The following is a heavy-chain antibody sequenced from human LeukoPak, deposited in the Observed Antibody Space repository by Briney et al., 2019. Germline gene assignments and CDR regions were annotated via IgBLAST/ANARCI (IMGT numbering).Heavy chain of an antibody. Sequence: PGGSLRLSCAAPGFTFSGPWMNWIRQAPGKGLEWVANINEDGSEKYYVHSVKGRFTISRDNAERSLYLQMNSLSAEDTAVYYCARGGLGPDYFFDYWGQGTLLTVSS. CDR3: ARGGLGPDYFFDY. J-gene: IGHJ4*02. V-gene: IGHV3-7*01. CDR2: INEDGSEK. CDR1: GFTFSGPW. D-gene: IGHD2-2*01.